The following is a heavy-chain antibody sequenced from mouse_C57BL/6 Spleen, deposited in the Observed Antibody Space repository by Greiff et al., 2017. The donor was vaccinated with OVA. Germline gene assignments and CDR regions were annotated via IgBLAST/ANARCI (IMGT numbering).Heavy chain of an antibody. CDR3: ARVYGYDDDSDYAMDY. CDR1: GFTFSSYA. V-gene: IGHV5-4*03. CDR2: ISDGGSYT. J-gene: IGHJ4*01. Sequence: DVMLVESGGGLVKPGGSLKLSCAASGFTFSSYAMSWVRQTPEKRLEWVATISDGGSYTYYPDNVKGRFTISRDNAKNNLYLQMSHLKSEDTAMYYCARVYGYDDDSDYAMDYWGQGTSVTVSS. D-gene: IGHD2-2*01.